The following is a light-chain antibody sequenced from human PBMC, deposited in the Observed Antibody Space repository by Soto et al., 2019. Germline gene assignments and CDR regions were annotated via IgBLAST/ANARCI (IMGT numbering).Light chain of an antibody. CDR3: QHYKTWTLA. CDR2: DAY. J-gene: IGKJ4*01. CDR1: QSVSNN. Sequence: EIVLTQSPGTLSLSPGERATLSCRASQSVSNNYLAWYQQKPGQAPRLIIYDAYIRETGVPARFSGSGSGTEFTLTISSLQSEDFAVYYCQHYKTWTLAFGGGTKVDIK. V-gene: IGKV3-15*01.